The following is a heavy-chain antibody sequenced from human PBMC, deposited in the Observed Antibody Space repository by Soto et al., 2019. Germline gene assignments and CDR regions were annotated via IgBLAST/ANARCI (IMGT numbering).Heavy chain of an antibody. Sequence: QLQLVQSGGEVKKPGASVRVSCEAYGYPFSKYGISWIRQAPGQGLEWMGWIKPDNGNTDYAQKFQRRVTMTTDTTSNTASMELRSVGSADTVVYYCATSYDSGFDPWGQGALVSVSS. J-gene: IGHJ5*02. CDR1: GYPFSKYG. CDR3: ATSYDSGFDP. D-gene: IGHD5-12*01. V-gene: IGHV1-18*04. CDR2: IKPDNGNT.